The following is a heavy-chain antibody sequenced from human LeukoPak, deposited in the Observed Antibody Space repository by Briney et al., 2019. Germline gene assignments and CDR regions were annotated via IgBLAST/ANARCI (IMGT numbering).Heavy chain of an antibody. J-gene: IGHJ2*01. CDR1: GGSISTYY. D-gene: IGHD4-17*01. V-gene: IGHV4-59*01. CDR2: IYYRGST. CDR3: ARGGYTTGGYWYLDL. Sequence: SETLSLTCTVSGGSISTYYWSWIRQPPGKRLQWIGYIYYRGSTNYNPSLKSRVTISVDTSKNQFSLQLSSVTAADTAVYYCARGGYTTGGYWYLDLWGRGTLVTVS.